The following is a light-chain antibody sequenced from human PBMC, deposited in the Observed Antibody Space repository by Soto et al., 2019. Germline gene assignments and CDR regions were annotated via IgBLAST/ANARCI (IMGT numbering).Light chain of an antibody. CDR1: QSVSSSY. CDR2: GTS. V-gene: IGKV3-20*01. Sequence: EIVLTQSPGTLSLSPGERATLSCRASQSVSSSYLAWYQKKSGQAPRLLIYGTSSRATAIPDRFSGSGSGTYFTLTSSRLEPEDFAVYYCQQYGSSSWTCGQGTKVEI. CDR3: QQYGSSSWT. J-gene: IGKJ1*01.